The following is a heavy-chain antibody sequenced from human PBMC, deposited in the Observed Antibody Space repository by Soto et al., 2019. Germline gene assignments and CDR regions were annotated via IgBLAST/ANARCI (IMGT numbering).Heavy chain of an antibody. J-gene: IGHJ3*02. Sequence: EVQLVESGGGLVQPGGSLRLSCTASGFIVSDTYVNWVRQAPGKGLEWVSVISNRGDTHYADSVRGSFSLSRDISDNTLHLQMNNLRVEDTAVYYCAREPRYCRGGSCSITGDAYDIWGQGTMVTVSS. CDR1: GFIVSDTY. CDR2: ISNRGDT. V-gene: IGHV3-66*01. CDR3: AREPRYCRGGSCSITGDAYDI. D-gene: IGHD2-15*01.